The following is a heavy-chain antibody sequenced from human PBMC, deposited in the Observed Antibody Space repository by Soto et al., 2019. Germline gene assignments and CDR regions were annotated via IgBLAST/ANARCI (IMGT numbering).Heavy chain of an antibody. CDR2: IYHSGST. J-gene: IGHJ6*02. CDR3: ARAEVAGTLDYYYYYGMDV. Sequence: PSDTLSLTFDDSGRSISSSNWWRWDRQPPGKGLEWIGEIYHSGSTNYNPSLKSRVTISVDKSKNQFSLKLSSVTAADTAVYYCARAEVAGTLDYYYYYGMDVWGQGTTVT. V-gene: IGHV4-4*02. D-gene: IGHD6-19*01. CDR1: GRSISSSNW.